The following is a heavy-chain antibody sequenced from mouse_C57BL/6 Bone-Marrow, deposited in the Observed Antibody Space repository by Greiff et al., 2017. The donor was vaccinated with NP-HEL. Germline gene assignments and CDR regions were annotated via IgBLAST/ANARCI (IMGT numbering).Heavy chain of an antibody. J-gene: IGHJ3*01. CDR3: ARSDYYDFPWFAY. D-gene: IGHD2-4*01. V-gene: IGHV3-6*01. CDR1: GYSITSGYY. Sequence: EVQRVESGPGLVKPSQSLSLTCSVTGYSITSGYYWYWIRQFPGNQLEWMGYISYDGSNNYNPSLKNRISITRDTSKNQFFLKLNSVTTEDTATYYCARSDYYDFPWFAYWGQGTLVTVSA. CDR2: ISYDGSN.